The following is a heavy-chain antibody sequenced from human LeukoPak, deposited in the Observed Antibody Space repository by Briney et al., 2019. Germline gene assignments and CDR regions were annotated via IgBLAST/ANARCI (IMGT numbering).Heavy chain of an antibody. V-gene: IGHV4-59*01. CDR3: ARSRDRDYVNGDFDY. J-gene: IGHJ4*02. CDR2: IYNTGSI. Sequence: SETLSLTCLVSGDSIISDSWSWLRQPPGKGLVWVGSIYNTGSINYSPSLKSRVTMSLDTSKNQFPLKLTSATAADTAVYYCARSRDRDYVNGDFDYWGQGTLVTVSS. D-gene: IGHD4-17*01. CDR1: GDSIISDS.